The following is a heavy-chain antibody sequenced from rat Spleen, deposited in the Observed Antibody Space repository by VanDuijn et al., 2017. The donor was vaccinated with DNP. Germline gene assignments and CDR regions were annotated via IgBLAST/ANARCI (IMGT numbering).Heavy chain of an antibody. CDR3: ARRTNWIYWFFDL. V-gene: IGHV5-58*01. Sequence: EVQLVETGGGLVQPGRSLKLSCVASGFTFSTYWMYWIRQAPGKGLEWVASINPDGGTTYYPDSVKGRFTISRDNAKRSLYLQMDSLRSEDTATYYCARRTNWIYWFFDLWGPGTKVTVSS. J-gene: IGHJ1*01. CDR2: INPDGGTT. CDR1: GFTFSTYW. D-gene: IGHD5-1*01.